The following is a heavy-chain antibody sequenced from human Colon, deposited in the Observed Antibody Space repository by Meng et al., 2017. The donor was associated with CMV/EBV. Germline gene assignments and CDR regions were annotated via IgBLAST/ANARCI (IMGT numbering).Heavy chain of an antibody. J-gene: IGHJ1*01. V-gene: IGHV3-66*02. CDR2: IYSGGTT. Sequence: GESLMISCATSGFTISSSYMAWIRQTPGKGLEWVALIYSGGTTYYAGSVKGRLTISRDDSTDTLFLQMNNLQVEDTCLYYCARGPMIAEGVWGLGTLVTVSS. CDR1: GFTISSSY. D-gene: IGHD2-21*01. CDR3: ARGPMIAEGV.